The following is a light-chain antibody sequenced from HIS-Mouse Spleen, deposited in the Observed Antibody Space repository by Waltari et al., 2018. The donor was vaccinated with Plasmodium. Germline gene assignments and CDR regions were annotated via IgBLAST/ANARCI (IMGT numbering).Light chain of an antibody. J-gene: IGLJ2*01. Sequence: QSALTQPASGAGSPGQSITISCTGTSSDVGSYNPVSWYQQHPGKAPKLMIYEGSKRPSGVSNRFAGSKSGNPASRTISVLQAEDEADYYCCSYAGSRMVFGGGTKLTVL. CDR1: SSDVGSYNP. CDR3: CSYAGSRMV. V-gene: IGLV2-23*01. CDR2: EGS.